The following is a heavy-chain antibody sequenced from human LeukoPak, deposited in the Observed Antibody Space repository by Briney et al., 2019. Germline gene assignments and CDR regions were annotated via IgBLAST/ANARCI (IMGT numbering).Heavy chain of an antibody. J-gene: IGHJ6*03. Sequence: GGSLRLSCAASGFTFSSFDMHWVRQPPGQGLEWVSTIGTASDTYYPGSVEGRFTLSRDNAKNSLYLQMNSLTAGDTAVYYCARGPPRGKYYYMDVWDKGTTVTVSS. V-gene: IGHV3-13*01. D-gene: IGHD1-1*01. CDR3: ARGPPRGKYYYMDV. CDR1: GFTFSSFD. CDR2: IGTASDT.